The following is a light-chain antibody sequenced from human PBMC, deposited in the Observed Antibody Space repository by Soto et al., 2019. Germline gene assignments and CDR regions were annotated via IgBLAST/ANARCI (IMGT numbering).Light chain of an antibody. CDR1: QSITSSY. CDR2: GAS. CDR3: QQYGSSPRIT. J-gene: IGKJ5*01. V-gene: IGKV3-20*01. Sequence: IVLTQSRCTLSLSPGESATLSCLTSQSITSSYLAWYQQKPGQAPRLLIYGASRRATGIPDRFSGSGSGADFTLTISRLEPEDFAVYYCQQYGSSPRITFGQGTRLEIK.